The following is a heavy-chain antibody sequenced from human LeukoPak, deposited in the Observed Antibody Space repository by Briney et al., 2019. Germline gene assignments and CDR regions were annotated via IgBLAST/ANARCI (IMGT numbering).Heavy chain of an antibody. CDR2: INPNSGGT. V-gene: IGHV1-2*02. J-gene: IGHJ5*02. D-gene: IGHD6-19*01. Sequence: ASVKVSCKASGYTFTGYYMHWVRQAPGQGLEWMGWINPNSGGTNYAQKFQGRVTMTRDTSISTAYMELSRLRSDDTAVYYCARDRSRWLVMFWFDPWGQGTLVTVSS. CDR1: GYTFTGYY. CDR3: ARDRSRWLVMFWFDP.